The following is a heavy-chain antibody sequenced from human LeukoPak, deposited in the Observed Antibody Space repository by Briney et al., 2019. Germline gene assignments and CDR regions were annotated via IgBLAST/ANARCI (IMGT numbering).Heavy chain of an antibody. CDR1: GGSISSDY. CDR2: IYTSGST. J-gene: IGHJ4*02. D-gene: IGHD2-15*01. V-gene: IGHV4-4*07. CDR3: ARAGSGLRTRYFDY. Sequence: PSETLSLTCTVSGGSISSDYWSWIRQPAGKGLEWIGRIYTSGSTNYNPSLKSRVTMSVDMSKNQFSLKLSSVTAADTAVYYRARAGSGLRTRYFDYWGQGTLVTVSS.